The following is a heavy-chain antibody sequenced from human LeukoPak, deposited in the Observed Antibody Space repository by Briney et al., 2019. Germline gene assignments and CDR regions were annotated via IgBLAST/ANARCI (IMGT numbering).Heavy chain of an antibody. Sequence: PSATLSLTCTVSGGSIRGSNYYWGWVRQAPGKGPEWNGTIHYDVNTYYNPSLKSRVTTSVDTSKSQFSLHVNSVTAADTAVYYCARQSSPIIPTAEGGGRWFDYWGQGSLVIVSS. CDR1: GGSIRGSNYY. CDR2: IHYDVNT. V-gene: IGHV4-39*01. CDR3: ARQSSPIIPTAEGGGRWFDY. D-gene: IGHD2-2*01. J-gene: IGHJ4*02.